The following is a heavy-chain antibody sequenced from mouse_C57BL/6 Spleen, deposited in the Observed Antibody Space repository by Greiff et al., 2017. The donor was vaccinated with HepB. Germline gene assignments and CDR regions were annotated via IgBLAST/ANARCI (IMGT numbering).Heavy chain of an antibody. CDR1: GYAFSSSW. V-gene: IGHV1-82*01. Sequence: QVQLQQSGPELVKPGASVKISCKASGYAFSSSWMNWVKQRPGKGLEWIGRIYPGDGDTNYNGKFKGKATLTADKSSSTAYMQLSSLTSEDSAVYFCARVASGTEYFDYWGQGTTLTVSS. J-gene: IGHJ2*01. CDR2: IYPGDGDT. D-gene: IGHD3-3*01. CDR3: ARVASGTEYFDY.